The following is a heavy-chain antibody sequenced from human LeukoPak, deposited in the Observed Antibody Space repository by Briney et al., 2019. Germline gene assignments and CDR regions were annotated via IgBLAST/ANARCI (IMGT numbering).Heavy chain of an antibody. Sequence: ASVKVSCKASGGTFSSYAISWVRQAPGQGLEWMGIINPSGGSTTYTQKFQGRVTVTGDTSTSTVYVELSSLRSEDTAVYYCARGPYRYFDYWGQGTLVTVSS. J-gene: IGHJ4*02. D-gene: IGHD5-18*01. CDR1: GGTFSSYA. V-gene: IGHV1-46*01. CDR3: ARGPYRYFDY. CDR2: INPSGGST.